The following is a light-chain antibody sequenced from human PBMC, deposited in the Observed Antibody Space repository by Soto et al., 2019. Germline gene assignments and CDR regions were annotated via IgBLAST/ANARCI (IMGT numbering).Light chain of an antibody. CDR1: TPNIGSNY. CDR2: RNN. Sequence: QSGLTQPPSASGTPGQRVIISCSGKTPNIGSNYVYWYRHLPGTAPQLLIYRNNQRPSGVPDRFSGSKSRTSASLAISGLRSEDEADYYCAAWDDSLSAYVFGTGTQLTVL. J-gene: IGLJ1*01. CDR3: AAWDDSLSAYV. V-gene: IGLV1-47*01.